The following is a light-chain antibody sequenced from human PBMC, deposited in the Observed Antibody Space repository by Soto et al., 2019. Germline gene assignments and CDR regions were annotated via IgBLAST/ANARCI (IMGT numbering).Light chain of an antibody. CDR2: DAS. CDR3: QQYGSSQRT. CDR1: QSVSSY. V-gene: IGKV3-11*01. J-gene: IGKJ1*01. Sequence: EIVLTQSPATLSLSPGERATLXXRASQSVSSYLAWYQQKPGQAPRXLIYDASNRATGIPARFSGSGSGTDFTLTISSLEPEDFAVYYCQQYGSSQRTFGQGTKVDIK.